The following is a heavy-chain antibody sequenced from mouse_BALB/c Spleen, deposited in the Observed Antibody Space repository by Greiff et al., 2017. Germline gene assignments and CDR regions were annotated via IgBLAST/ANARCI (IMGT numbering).Heavy chain of an antibody. J-gene: IGHJ3*01. CDR1: GYSITSDYA. V-gene: IGHV3-2*02. CDR2: ISYSGST. CDR3: ARSITTVVATPWAY. Sequence: EVQLQQSGPGLVKPSQSLSLTCTVTGYSITSDYAWNWIRQFPGNKLEWMGYISYSGSTSYNPSLKSRISITRDTSKNQFFLQLNSVTTEDTATYYCARSITTVVATPWAYWGQGTLVTVSA. D-gene: IGHD1-1*01.